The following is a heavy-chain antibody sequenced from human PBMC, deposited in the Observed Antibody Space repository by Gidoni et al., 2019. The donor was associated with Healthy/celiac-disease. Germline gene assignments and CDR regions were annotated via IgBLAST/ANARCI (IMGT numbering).Heavy chain of an antibody. Sequence: EVQLVESGGVVVQPGGSLRLSCAASAFTFDDYTMHWVRHAPGKGLEWVSLISWDGGRTYYADSVKGRFTISRDNSKNSLYLQMNSLRTEDTALYYCAKDMGRGWFDPWGQGTLVTVSS. J-gene: IGHJ5*02. CDR2: ISWDGGRT. CDR3: AKDMGRGWFDP. CDR1: AFTFDDYT. V-gene: IGHV3-43*01.